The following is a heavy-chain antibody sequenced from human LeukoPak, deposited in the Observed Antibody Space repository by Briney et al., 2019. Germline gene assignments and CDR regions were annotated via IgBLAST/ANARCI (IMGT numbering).Heavy chain of an antibody. CDR2: IHNSGST. J-gene: IGHJ4*02. CDR3: ARVGVAAKSSRYFDY. V-gene: IGHV4-31*03. D-gene: IGHD2-15*01. Sequence: SQTLSLTCTVSGGSISSGDYYWSWIRQHPGKGQEWIGYIHNSGSTYYNPSLKSRITISVDTSKKQFSLKLSSVTAADTAVYYCARVGVAAKSSRYFDYWGQGTLVTVSS. CDR1: GGSISSGDYY.